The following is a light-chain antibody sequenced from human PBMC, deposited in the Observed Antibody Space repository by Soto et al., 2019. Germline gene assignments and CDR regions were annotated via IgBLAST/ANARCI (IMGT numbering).Light chain of an antibody. CDR3: QQHNSFSIT. CDR2: AAS. V-gene: IGKV1-39*01. Sequence: DIQMTQSPSSLCASVGDRVTITCRASQSISSYLNWYQQKPGKAPKLLIYAASSLQSGVPSRFSGSGSGTDFTLTISSLQPEDFATYYCQQHNSFSITFGQGTRLE. J-gene: IGKJ5*01. CDR1: QSISSY.